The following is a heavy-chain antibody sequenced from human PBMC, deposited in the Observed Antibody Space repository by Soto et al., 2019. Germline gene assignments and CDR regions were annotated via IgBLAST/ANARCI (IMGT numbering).Heavy chain of an antibody. CDR3: ARTAAAGKYYYGMDV. Sequence: PGESLKISCKGSGYSFNSYWIGWVRQMPGRGLECMGIIYPGDSDTRYSPSFQGQVTISADKSISTAYLQWSSLKASDTAMYYCARTAAAGKYYYGMDVWGQGTTVPVSS. J-gene: IGHJ6*02. CDR1: GYSFNSYW. D-gene: IGHD6-13*01. V-gene: IGHV5-51*01. CDR2: IYPGDSDT.